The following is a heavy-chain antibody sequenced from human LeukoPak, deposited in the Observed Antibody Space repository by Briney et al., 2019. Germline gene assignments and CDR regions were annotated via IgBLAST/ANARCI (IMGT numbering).Heavy chain of an antibody. V-gene: IGHV3-33*01. CDR1: GFTFSSYG. Sequence: GGSLRLSCAASGFTFSSYGMHWVRQAPGKGLEWVAVIWYDGSNKYYADSVKGRFTISRDNSKNTLYLQMNSLRAEDTAVYYCARDNYYGSGEDWFDPWGQGTLVNVSS. D-gene: IGHD3-10*01. CDR2: IWYDGSNK. J-gene: IGHJ5*02. CDR3: ARDNYYGSGEDWFDP.